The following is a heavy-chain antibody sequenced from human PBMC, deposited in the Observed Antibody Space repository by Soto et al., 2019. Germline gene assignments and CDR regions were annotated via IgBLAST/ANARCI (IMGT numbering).Heavy chain of an antibody. CDR2: ISGYNGHT. CDR1: GYTFTTYG. CDR3: AREGEMPYYYYGLDV. D-gene: IGHD3-16*01. J-gene: IGHJ6*02. V-gene: IGHV1-18*01. Sequence: ASVKVSCKASGYTFTTYGITWVRPAPGQGPEWMGWISGYNGHTKYAQKFQGRVTMTTDTSTSTVYMDLRSLTSDDTAVYYCAREGEMPYYYYGLDVWGQGTTVTVSS.